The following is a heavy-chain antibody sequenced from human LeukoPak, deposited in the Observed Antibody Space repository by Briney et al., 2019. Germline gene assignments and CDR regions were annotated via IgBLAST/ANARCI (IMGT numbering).Heavy chain of an antibody. CDR2: ISYDERDE. J-gene: IGHJ4*02. D-gene: IGHD3-10*01. CDR3: AKDSKGSGTYYDRYFDY. V-gene: IGHV3-30*18. CDR1: GFTFSSYG. Sequence: GGSLRLSCAASGFTFSSYGMHWVRQAPGKGLEWVAVISYDERDEYYADSVKGRFTISRDNSKNTVYLQMNSLRAEDTAVYYCAKDSKGSGTYYDRYFDYWGQGTLVTVPS.